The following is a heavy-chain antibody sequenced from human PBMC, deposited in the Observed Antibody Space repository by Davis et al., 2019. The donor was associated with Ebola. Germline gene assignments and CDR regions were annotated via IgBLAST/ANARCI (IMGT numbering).Heavy chain of an antibody. D-gene: IGHD3-16*01. Sequence: GESLKISCAASGFTFSGSWMSWVRQAPGKGLEWVANIKQDGSEPYYVDSVKGRFTISRDNAKNSLYLQMNSLRAEDMAVYYCARALGGEDDWGQGTLVTVSS. CDR2: IKQDGSEP. CDR1: GFTFSGSW. CDR3: ARALGGEDD. V-gene: IGHV3-7*01. J-gene: IGHJ4*02.